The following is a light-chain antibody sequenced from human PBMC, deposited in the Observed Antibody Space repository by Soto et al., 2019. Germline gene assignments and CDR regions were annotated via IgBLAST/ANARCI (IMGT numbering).Light chain of an antibody. CDR1: RSDVGRYTY. CDR2: EVT. CDR3: SSYAGINNLV. J-gene: IGLJ2*01. V-gene: IGLV2-8*01. Sequence: QSVLTQPPSASGSPGQSVTISCTGTRSDVGRYTYVSWYQQHPGKAPKLMIYEVTRRLSGVPDRFSGSKSGNTASLTVSGLQAEDEADYYCSSYAGINNLVFGGGTKLTVL.